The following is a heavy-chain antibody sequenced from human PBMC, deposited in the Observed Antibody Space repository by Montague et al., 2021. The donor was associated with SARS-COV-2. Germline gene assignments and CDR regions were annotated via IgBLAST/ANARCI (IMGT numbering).Heavy chain of an antibody. J-gene: IGHJ5*01. CDR2: IFVGAST. V-gene: IGHV4-4*07. Sequence: SETLSLTCSVSGGSISGYYWSWVRQAAGKRLEWIGRIFVGASTDYNPSLMSRFSLSGDKSKNQFSLKVTSVTAADTAIYYCARGMAPEGRWFDYWGHGMLVTVSS. CDR1: GGSISGYY. D-gene: IGHD2-2*01. CDR3: ARGMAPEGRWFDY.